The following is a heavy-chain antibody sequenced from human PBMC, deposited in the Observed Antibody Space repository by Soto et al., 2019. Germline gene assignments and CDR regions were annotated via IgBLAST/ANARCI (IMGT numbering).Heavy chain of an antibody. J-gene: IGHJ4*02. CDR1: GYTFTSYG. CDR2: INPYNGNT. CDR3: ARVGVGLAAPRVWPY. V-gene: IGHV1-18*01. Sequence: ASVKVSCKASGYTFTSYGISWVRQTPGQGLEWMAWINPYNGNTKYAEKFLGRVTVTTDTSTATAYMEVRSLTSDDTAVFYCARVGVGLAAPRVWPYWGQGTPVTVSS. D-gene: IGHD6-13*01.